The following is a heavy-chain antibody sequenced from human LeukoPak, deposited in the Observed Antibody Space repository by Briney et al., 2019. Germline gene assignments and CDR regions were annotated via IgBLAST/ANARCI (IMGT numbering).Heavy chain of an antibody. CDR2: INAYYGNT. CDR3: ARRPIFSDLKWCDP. CDR1: GYTFLNYC. Sequence: GASVNVSCKASGYTFLNYCIRWVRQAPGQGLEGVGWINAYYGNTNYAQKLHGRLTMTTDTSTSTAYMELRTLRSDDTAVYYCARRPIFSDLKWCDPWGQGTLVTVSS. V-gene: IGHV1-18*01. J-gene: IGHJ5*02.